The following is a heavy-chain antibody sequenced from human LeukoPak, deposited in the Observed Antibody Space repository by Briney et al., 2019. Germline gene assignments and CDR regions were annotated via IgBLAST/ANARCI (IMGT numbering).Heavy chain of an antibody. CDR1: GFTFSKYG. J-gene: IGHJ4*02. V-gene: IGHV3-30*18. Sequence: GRSLRLSCVASGFTFSKYGMHWVRQAPGKGLEWVALISYDGDDKYYADSVKGRFTISRDNSKNTLYLQMNSLRAEDTAVYYCAKGVGYYDSSGHFDYWGQGTLVTVSS. D-gene: IGHD3-22*01. CDR3: AKGVGYYDSSGHFDY. CDR2: ISYDGDDK.